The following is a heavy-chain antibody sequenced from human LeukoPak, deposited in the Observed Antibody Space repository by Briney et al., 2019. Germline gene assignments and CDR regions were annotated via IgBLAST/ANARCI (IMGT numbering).Heavy chain of an antibody. Sequence: GGSLRLSCAASGFTFSSYAMSWVRQAPGKGLEWVSAISGSGGSTYYADSVKGRLTISRDNSKNTLYLQMNSLRAEDTAVYYCAKDDWGSIYVGNFDYWGQGTLVTVSS. CDR2: ISGSGGST. D-gene: IGHD3-16*01. V-gene: IGHV3-23*01. CDR1: GFTFSSYA. J-gene: IGHJ4*02. CDR3: AKDDWGSIYVGNFDY.